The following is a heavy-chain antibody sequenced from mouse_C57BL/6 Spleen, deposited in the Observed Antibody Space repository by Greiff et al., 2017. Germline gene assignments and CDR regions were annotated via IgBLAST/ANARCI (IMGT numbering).Heavy chain of an antibody. CDR3: ARRDYDGGYAMDY. D-gene: IGHD2-4*01. V-gene: IGHV1-55*01. J-gene: IGHJ4*01. Sequence: VQLQQPGAELVKPGASVKMSCKASGFTFTSYWITWVKQRPGQGLEWIGDIYPGSGSTNYNEKFKSKATLTVDTSSSTAYMQLSSLTSEDSAVYYCARRDYDGGYAMDYWGQGTSVTVSS. CDR1: GFTFTSYW. CDR2: IYPGSGST.